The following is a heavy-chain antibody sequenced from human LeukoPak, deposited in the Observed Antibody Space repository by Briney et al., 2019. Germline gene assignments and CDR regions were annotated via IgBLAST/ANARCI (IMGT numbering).Heavy chain of an antibody. V-gene: IGHV3-74*01. D-gene: IGHD2/OR15-2a*01. CDR3: ARAASNWAIDY. J-gene: IGHJ4*02. Sequence: PGWSLRLSCAASGFTFSTYWMHWVRQGPGKGLVWVSRITFDGRSTNYAHSVKGRFTISRDNAKNTLYLQMNSLRAEDTAIYYCARAASNWAIDYWGQGNLVTVSS. CDR2: ITFDGRST. CDR1: GFTFSTYW.